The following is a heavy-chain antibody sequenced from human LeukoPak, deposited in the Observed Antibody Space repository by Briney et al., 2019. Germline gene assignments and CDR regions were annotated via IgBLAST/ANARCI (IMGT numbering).Heavy chain of an antibody. CDR1: GFTFSSYS. Sequence: GGSLRLSCAASGFTFSSYSMNWVRQAPGKGLEWVSSISSSSSYIYYADSVKGRFTISRDNAKNSLYLQMNSLGAEDTAVYYCTREVLNAFDSWGQGTLVTVSS. V-gene: IGHV3-21*01. CDR2: ISSSSSYI. CDR3: TREVLNAFDS. D-gene: IGHD3-10*01. J-gene: IGHJ3*02.